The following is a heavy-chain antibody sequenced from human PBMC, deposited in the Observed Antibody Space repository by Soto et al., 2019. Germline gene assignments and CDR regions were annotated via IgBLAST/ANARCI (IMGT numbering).Heavy chain of an antibody. Sequence: PSETLSLTCTVSGGSISISSYYWGWIRQPPGKGLEWIGSIYYSGSTYYNPSLKSRVTISVDTSKNQFSLKLSSVTAADTAVYYCARETRVGGSKLFDPWGQGTLVTVSS. CDR2: IYYSGST. J-gene: IGHJ5*02. D-gene: IGHD2-2*01. V-gene: IGHV4-39*02. CDR3: ARETRVGGSKLFDP. CDR1: GGSISISSYY.